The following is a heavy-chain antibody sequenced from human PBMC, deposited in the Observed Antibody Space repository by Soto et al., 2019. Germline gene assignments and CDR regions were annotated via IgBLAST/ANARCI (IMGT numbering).Heavy chain of an antibody. CDR3: ASSAPYYYDSSAHKYFQH. V-gene: IGHV4-59*01. Sequence: SETLSLPCTVSGCSISGYYWSWIRQPPGKGLEWIGYIYYSGSTNYNPSLKSRVTISVDTSKNQFSLKLSSVTAADTAVYYCASSAPYYYDSSAHKYFQHWGQGTLVTVSS. CDR1: GCSISGYY. CDR2: IYYSGST. D-gene: IGHD3-22*01. J-gene: IGHJ1*01.